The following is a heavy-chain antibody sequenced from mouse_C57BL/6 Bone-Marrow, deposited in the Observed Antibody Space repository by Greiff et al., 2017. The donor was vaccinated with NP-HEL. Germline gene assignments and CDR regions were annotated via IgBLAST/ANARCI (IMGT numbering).Heavy chain of an antibody. CDR1: GYTFISYW. Sequence: QVQLQQPGAELVRPGTSVKLSCKASGYTFISYWMHWVKQRPGQGLEWIGVIDPSDSYTNYNQKFKGKATLTVDTSSSTAYMQLSSLTSEDSAVYYCARGYSNYYWGQGTTLTVSS. V-gene: IGHV1-59*01. CDR2: IDPSDSYT. CDR3: ARGYSNYY. J-gene: IGHJ2*01. D-gene: IGHD2-5*01.